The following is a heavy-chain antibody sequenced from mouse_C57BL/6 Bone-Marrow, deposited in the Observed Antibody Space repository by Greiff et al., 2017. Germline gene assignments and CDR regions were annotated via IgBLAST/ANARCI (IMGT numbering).Heavy chain of an antibody. CDR1: GYTFTSYW. CDR2: IDPSDSET. D-gene: IGHD1-1*01. J-gene: IGHJ3*01. CDR3: SRVYYYGCPWFAY. Sequence: VQLQQPGAELVRPGSSVKLSCKASGYTFTSYWMHWVKQRPIQGLEWIGNIDPSDSETHYNQKFKDKATLTVDKSSSTAYMLLSSLTSEDSSVYYCSRVYYYGCPWFAYWGQGTLVTVSA. V-gene: IGHV1-52*01.